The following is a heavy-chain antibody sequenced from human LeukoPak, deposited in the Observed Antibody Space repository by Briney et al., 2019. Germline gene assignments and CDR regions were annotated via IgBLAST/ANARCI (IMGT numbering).Heavy chain of an antibody. CDR1: GFTFSSYD. J-gene: IGHJ4*02. V-gene: IGHV3-30*18. CDR2: ISYDGSNK. D-gene: IGHD5-18*01. CDR3: AKAGPGYSYGQGFY. Sequence: GGSLRLSCAASGFTFSSYDMHWVRQAPGKGLEWVAVISYDGSNKDYADSVKGRFTISRDNSKNTLYLQMNSLRAEDTAVYYCAKAGPGYSYGQGFYWGQGTLVTVSS.